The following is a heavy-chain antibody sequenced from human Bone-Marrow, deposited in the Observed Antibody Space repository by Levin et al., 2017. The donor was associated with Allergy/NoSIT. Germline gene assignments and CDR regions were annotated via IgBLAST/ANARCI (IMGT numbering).Heavy chain of an antibody. CDR3: ARGRAGTGNQFVWFDP. D-gene: IGHD1-1*01. CDR1: GGSMNENNYY. CDR2: VFETGTT. V-gene: IGHV4-39*01. J-gene: IGHJ5*02. Sequence: SQTLSLTCSVSGGSMNENNYYWGYIRQSPGKGLEWIGNVFETGTTYYNPSLESRVVISIDTSRNQMSLRLNSVTAADTAVYFCARGRAGTGNQFVWFDPWGQGILITVSS.